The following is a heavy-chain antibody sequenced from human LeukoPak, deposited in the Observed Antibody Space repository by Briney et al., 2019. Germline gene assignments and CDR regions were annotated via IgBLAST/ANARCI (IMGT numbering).Heavy chain of an antibody. CDR3: ARGWYYDILTGYDY. CDR2: ISYDGSNK. V-gene: IGHV3-30*03. CDR1: EFTFSNYG. J-gene: IGHJ4*02. Sequence: GGSLRLSCAASEFTFSNYGMHWVRQAPGKGLEWVAVISYDGSNKYYADSVKGRFTISRDNSKNTLYLQMNSLRAEDTAIYYCARGWYYDILTGYDYWGQGTLVTVSS. D-gene: IGHD3-9*01.